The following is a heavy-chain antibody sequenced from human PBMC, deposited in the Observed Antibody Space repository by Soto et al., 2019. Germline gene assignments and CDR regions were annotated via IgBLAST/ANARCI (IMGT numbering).Heavy chain of an antibody. J-gene: IGHJ5*02. V-gene: IGHV4-59*01. CDR3: ARSLYSGSYTNWFDP. Sequence: TSETLSLTCTVSGGSISSYYWSWIRQPPGKGLEYIGYIYYSGSTNYNPSLKSRVTISVDTSKKQFSLKLSSVTAADTAVYYCARSLYSGSYTNWFDPWGQGTLVTVSS. D-gene: IGHD1-26*01. CDR1: GGSISSYY. CDR2: IYYSGST.